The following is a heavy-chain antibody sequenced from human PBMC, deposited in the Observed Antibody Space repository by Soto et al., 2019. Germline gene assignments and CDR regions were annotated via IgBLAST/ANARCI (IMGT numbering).Heavy chain of an antibody. D-gene: IGHD3-16*01. J-gene: IGHJ4*02. V-gene: IGHV4-59*01. Sequence: WTWIRQPPGNGLEWIGYIYNSASTKYNPSLKSRVTISVDTSKNQFSLKLSSVTAADTAVYYCARGRFDYIWGSPAPYLDYWGQGALVTVSS. CDR2: IYNSAST. CDR3: ARGRFDYIWGSPAPYLDY.